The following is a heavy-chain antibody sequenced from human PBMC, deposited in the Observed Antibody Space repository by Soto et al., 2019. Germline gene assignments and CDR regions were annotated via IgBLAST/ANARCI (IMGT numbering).Heavy chain of an antibody. CDR2: IYWDGDK. CDR3: AHRRGAYYFAY. J-gene: IGHJ4*02. Sequence: QITLKESGPTLVKPTQTLTLTCTFSGFSLSTNGVGVGWIRQPPGKALEWLALIYWDGDKRYSPSLKSRLTNTKDTSKNQAVLTLPNRAPVDTAKYYCAHRRGAYYFAYWGQEPLVPVPS. CDR1: GFSLSTNGVG. D-gene: IGHD1-26*01. V-gene: IGHV2-5*02.